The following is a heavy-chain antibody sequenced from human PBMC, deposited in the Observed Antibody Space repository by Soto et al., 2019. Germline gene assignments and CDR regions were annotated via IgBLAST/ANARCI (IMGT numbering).Heavy chain of an antibody. D-gene: IGHD7-27*01. CDR1: GYTFTGYY. Sequence: ASVKVSCKASGYTFTGYYMHWVRQAPGQGLEWMGWINPNSGGTNYAQKFQGWVTMTRDTSISTAYMELSRLRSDDTAVYYCARVGTGEEGYNWFDPWGQGTLVTVSS. CDR3: ARVGTGEEGYNWFDP. CDR2: INPNSGGT. V-gene: IGHV1-2*04. J-gene: IGHJ5*02.